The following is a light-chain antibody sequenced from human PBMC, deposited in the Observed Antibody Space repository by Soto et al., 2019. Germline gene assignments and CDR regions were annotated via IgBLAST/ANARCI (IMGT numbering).Light chain of an antibody. V-gene: IGLV2-14*01. CDR2: EVT. Sequence: QSVLTQPASVSGSPGQSITISCTGSNSDIGAYAYVSWYQQHPGKPPTLLIYEVTFRPSGLPNRFPGSKSGNTATLPISGRLTEDEADYYCGSSASATLIFGGGNKLTVL. CDR3: GSSASATLI. J-gene: IGLJ2*01. CDR1: NSDIGAYAY.